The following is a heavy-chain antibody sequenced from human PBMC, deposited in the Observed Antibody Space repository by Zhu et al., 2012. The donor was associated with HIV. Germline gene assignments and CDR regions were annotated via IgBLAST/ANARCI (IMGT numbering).Heavy chain of an antibody. CDR2: INHSGST. Sequence: QVQLQQWGAGLLKPSETLSLTCAVYGGSFSGYYWSWIRQPPGKGLEWIGEINHSGSTNYNPSLKSRVTISVDTSKNQFSLKLSSVTAADTAVYYCASSGDSSGTFDYWGPGNPGHRLL. CDR3: ASSGDSSGTFDY. CDR1: GGSFSGYY. V-gene: IGHV4-34*01. J-gene: IGHJ4*02. D-gene: IGHD3-22*01.